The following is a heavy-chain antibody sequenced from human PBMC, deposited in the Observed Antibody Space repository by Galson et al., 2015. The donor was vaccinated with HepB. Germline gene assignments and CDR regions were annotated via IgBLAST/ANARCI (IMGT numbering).Heavy chain of an antibody. Sequence: SETLSLTCTVSGGSISSYYWTWIRQPPGKGLEWIGYIYYSGNTNYNPSLKSRVTISVDTSKNQFSLKLSSVTAADTAVYYCARLNDILTGYSIFFDYWGQGTLVTVSS. CDR1: GGSISSYY. V-gene: IGHV4-59*01. J-gene: IGHJ4*02. CDR2: IYYSGNT. D-gene: IGHD3-9*01. CDR3: ARLNDILTGYSIFFDY.